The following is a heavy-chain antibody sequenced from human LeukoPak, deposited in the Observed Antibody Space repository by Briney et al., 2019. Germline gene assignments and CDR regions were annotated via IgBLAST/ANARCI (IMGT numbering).Heavy chain of an antibody. V-gene: IGHV1-2*02. Sequence: ASVKVSCKASGYTFTGYYIHWVRQAPGQGLEWMGWINPNSGGTNHAQSFQGRVTMTRDTSISTAYMELSRLRYDDTAVYYCARGIVEVPAAIPDYWGQGTRVTVSS. CDR2: INPNSGGT. CDR1: GYTFTGYY. J-gene: IGHJ4*02. D-gene: IGHD2-2*01. CDR3: ARGIVEVPAAIPDY.